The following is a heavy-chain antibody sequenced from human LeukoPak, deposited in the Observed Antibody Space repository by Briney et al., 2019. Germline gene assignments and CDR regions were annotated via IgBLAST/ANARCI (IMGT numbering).Heavy chain of an antibody. Sequence: PSEALSLTCTVSGYSINSGYYWGWIRQPPGKGLEWIGSIYRSGSNYYNPSLKSRVTISVDTSKNQFSLKLSSVTAADTAVYYCARNDYYDSSGTSWFDPWGQGTLVTVSS. CDR3: ARNDYYDSSGTSWFDP. V-gene: IGHV4-38-2*02. CDR1: GYSINSGYY. CDR2: IYRSGSN. D-gene: IGHD3-22*01. J-gene: IGHJ5*02.